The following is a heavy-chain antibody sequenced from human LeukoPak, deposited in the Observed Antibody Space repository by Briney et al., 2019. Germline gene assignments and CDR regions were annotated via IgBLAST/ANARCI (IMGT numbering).Heavy chain of an antibody. Sequence: SETLSLTCAVYGGSFSGYYWSWIRQPPGKGLEWIGEINHSGSTNYNPSLKSRVTISVDTSKNQFSLKLSSVTAADTAVYYCARHTHFAWLFSQRAYYFDYWGQGTLVTVSS. D-gene: IGHD3-9*01. J-gene: IGHJ4*02. V-gene: IGHV4-34*01. CDR3: ARHTHFAWLFSQRAYYFDY. CDR1: GGSFSGYY. CDR2: INHSGST.